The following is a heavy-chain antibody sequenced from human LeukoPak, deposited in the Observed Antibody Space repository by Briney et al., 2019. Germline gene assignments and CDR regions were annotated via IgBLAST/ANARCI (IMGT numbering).Heavy chain of an antibody. D-gene: IGHD1-26*01. J-gene: IGHJ4*02. Sequence: SVKVSGKASGGTFSSYAISWVRQAPGQGLEWMGRIIPIFGIANYAQKFQGRVTITADKSTSTAYMELSSLRSEDTAVYYCARDDGSYPRLIDYRGQGTLVTVSS. CDR2: IIPIFGIA. CDR1: GGTFSSYA. V-gene: IGHV1-69*04. CDR3: ARDDGSYPRLIDY.